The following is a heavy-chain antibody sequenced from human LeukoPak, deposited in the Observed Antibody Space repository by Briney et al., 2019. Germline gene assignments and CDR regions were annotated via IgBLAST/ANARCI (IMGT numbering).Heavy chain of an antibody. D-gene: IGHD3-10*01. Sequence: SETLSLTCTVSGASISSWYWSWIRQPPGKGLEWIGYIYGSGNTNYNPSLKSRVTMSIGTSKNQFSLKLTSVTAADTAVYYCARGLSGRGHYSDYWGQGALVTVSS. CDR3: ARGLSGRGHYSDY. V-gene: IGHV4-59*01. CDR2: IYGSGNT. CDR1: GASISSWY. J-gene: IGHJ4*02.